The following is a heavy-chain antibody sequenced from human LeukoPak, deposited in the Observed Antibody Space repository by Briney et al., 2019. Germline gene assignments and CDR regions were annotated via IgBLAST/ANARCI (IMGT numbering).Heavy chain of an antibody. J-gene: IGHJ5*02. Sequence: GASVTVSFMASGYTFTSYDINWVRQATGQGLEWMGWMSPDSGNTGYAQKFQGRVTMTRNTSISTAYMELSSLRSEDTAVYYCARHIAAAGNNWFDPWGQGTLVTVSS. CDR3: ARHIAAAGNNWFDP. CDR1: GYTFTSYD. D-gene: IGHD6-13*01. V-gene: IGHV1-8*01. CDR2: MSPDSGNT.